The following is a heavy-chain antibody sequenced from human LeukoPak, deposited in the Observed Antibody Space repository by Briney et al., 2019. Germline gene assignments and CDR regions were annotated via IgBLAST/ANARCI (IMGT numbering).Heavy chain of an antibody. CDR1: GGSISSYY. Sequence: SETLSLTCTVSGGSISSYYWSWIRQPPGKGLEWIGYIYYSGSTNYNPSLKSRVTISVDTSKNQFSLKLSSVTAADTAVYYCARITYYDFWSGYYTFDYWGQGTLVTVSS. D-gene: IGHD3-3*01. V-gene: IGHV4-59*08. CDR2: IYYSGST. CDR3: ARITYYDFWSGYYTFDY. J-gene: IGHJ4*02.